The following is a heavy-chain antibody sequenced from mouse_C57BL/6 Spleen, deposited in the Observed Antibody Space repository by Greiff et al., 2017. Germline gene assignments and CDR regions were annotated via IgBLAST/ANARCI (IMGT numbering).Heavy chain of an antibody. J-gene: IGHJ4*01. CDR1: GFTFSDYG. CDR2: ISSGSSTI. CDR3: ARNQLSLGDYYAMDY. V-gene: IGHV5-17*01. Sequence: EVMLVESGGGLVKPGGSLKLSCAASGFTFSDYGMHWVRQAPEKGLEWVAYISSGSSTIYYADTVKGRFTISRDNAKNTLFLQMTSLRSEDTAKYYCARNQLSLGDYYAMDYWGQGTSVTVSS. D-gene: IGHD3-2*02.